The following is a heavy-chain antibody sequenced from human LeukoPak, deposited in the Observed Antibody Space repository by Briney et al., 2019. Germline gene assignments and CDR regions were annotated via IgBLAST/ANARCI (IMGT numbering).Heavy chain of an antibody. D-gene: IGHD1-26*01. V-gene: IGHV1-46*01. Sequence: ASVKVSCKTSGYTFSTYYMHWVRQAPGQGLKWLGIIHATDGSTSYTQKIQGRFTMTRDTATGTVYLVQSSLRSEDTVLEWCARANGWGLYYWRQRTLITVSS. J-gene: IGHJ4*02. CDR1: GYTFSTYY. CDR3: ARANGWGLYY. CDR2: IHATDGST.